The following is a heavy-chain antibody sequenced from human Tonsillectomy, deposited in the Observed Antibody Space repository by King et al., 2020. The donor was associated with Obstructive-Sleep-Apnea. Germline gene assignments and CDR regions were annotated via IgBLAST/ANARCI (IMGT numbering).Heavy chain of an antibody. CDR3: ARHSELISAAGIVSDY. Sequence: VQSGAEVKKPGESLKISCEGSGYSFSTYWIGWVRQMPGKGLEWMGIIYPDDSDTRYSPSFQGQVTIPADKSISTAYLQLSSLEASDTAMYYCARHSELISAAGIVSDYWGQGTLVTVSS. D-gene: IGHD6-13*01. J-gene: IGHJ4*02. V-gene: IGHV5-51*01. CDR1: GYSFSTYW. CDR2: IYPDDSDT.